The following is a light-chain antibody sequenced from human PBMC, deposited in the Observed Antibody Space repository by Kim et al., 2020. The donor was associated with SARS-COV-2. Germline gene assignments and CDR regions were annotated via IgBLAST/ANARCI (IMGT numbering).Light chain of an antibody. CDR3: LQRRDWPLT. CDR1: QSISSD. Sequence: EIVLTQSPGTLSLSPGERATLSCRASQSISSDLAWYQQIPGQPPRLLIWDASNRATGIPARFSGSGSGTDFTLTISSLEPEDFAVYYCLQRRDWPLTFGGGTKV. CDR2: DAS. J-gene: IGKJ4*01. V-gene: IGKV3-11*01.